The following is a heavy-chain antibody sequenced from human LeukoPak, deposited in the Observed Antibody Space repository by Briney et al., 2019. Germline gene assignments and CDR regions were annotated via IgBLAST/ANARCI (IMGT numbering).Heavy chain of an antibody. CDR2: ISSSSSYI. V-gene: IGHV3-21*01. CDR1: GFTFSSYS. D-gene: IGHD2-2*01. Sequence: PGGSLRLSCAASGFTFSSYSMNWVRQAPGKGLEWVSSISSSSSYIYYADSVKGRFTIARDNAKNSLYLQMNSLRAEDTAVYYCARSHVSCYDHWGQGTLVTVSS. CDR3: ARSHVSCYDH. J-gene: IGHJ4*02.